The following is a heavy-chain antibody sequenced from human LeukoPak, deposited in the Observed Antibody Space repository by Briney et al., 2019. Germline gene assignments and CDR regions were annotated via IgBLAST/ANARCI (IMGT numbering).Heavy chain of an antibody. CDR1: GGSISSGGYY. V-gene: IGHV4-30-2*01. CDR3: ARVGGNSGKKYFQH. D-gene: IGHD4-23*01. CDR2: INHSGST. J-gene: IGHJ1*01. Sequence: SQTLSLTCTVSGGSISSGGYYWSWIRQPPGKGLEWIGEINHSGSTNYNPSLKSRVTISVDTSKNQFSLKLSSVTAADTAVYYCARVGGNSGKKYFQHWGQGTLVTVSS.